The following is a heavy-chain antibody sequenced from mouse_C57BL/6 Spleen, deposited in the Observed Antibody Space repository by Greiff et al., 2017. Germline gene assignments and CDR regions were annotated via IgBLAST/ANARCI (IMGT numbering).Heavy chain of an antibody. V-gene: IGHV1-55*01. CDR2: IYPGSGST. D-gene: IGHD2-4*01. CDR3: ARVDYDYDSAMDY. J-gene: IGHJ4*01. Sequence: VQLQQPGAELVKPGASVKMSCKASGYTFTSYWITWVKQRPGQGLEWIGDIYPGSGSTNYNEKFKSKATLTVDTSSSTAYMQLSSLTSEDSAVYYCARVDYDYDSAMDYWGQGTSVTVSS. CDR1: GYTFTSYW.